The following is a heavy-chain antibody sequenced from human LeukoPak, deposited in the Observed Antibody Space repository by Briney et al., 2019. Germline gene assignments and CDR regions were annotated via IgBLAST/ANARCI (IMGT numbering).Heavy chain of an antibody. CDR3: AKERSRGGDCLDY. V-gene: IGHV3-11*01. Sequence: GGSLRLSCAASGFTFSDYYMSWIRQAPGKGLEWISYISSSDSPIYYADSVKGRFTISRDNSKNTLYLQMNSLRAEDTAVYYCAKERSRGGDCLDYWGQGTLVTVSS. J-gene: IGHJ4*02. CDR1: GFTFSDYY. CDR2: ISSSDSPI. D-gene: IGHD2-21*02.